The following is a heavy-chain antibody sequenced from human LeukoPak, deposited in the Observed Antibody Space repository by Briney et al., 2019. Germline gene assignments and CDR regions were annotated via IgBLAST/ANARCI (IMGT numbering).Heavy chain of an antibody. CDR3: ARRKLRYSYGYGSSGFGY. Sequence: SETLSLTCAVYGGSLSGYYWSWIRQPPGKGLEWIGEINHSGSTNYNPSLKSRVTISVDTSKNQFSLKLSSVTAADTAVYYCARRKLRYSYGYGSSGFGYWGQGTLVTVSS. CDR1: GGSLSGYY. J-gene: IGHJ4*02. V-gene: IGHV4-34*01. CDR2: INHSGST. D-gene: IGHD5-18*01.